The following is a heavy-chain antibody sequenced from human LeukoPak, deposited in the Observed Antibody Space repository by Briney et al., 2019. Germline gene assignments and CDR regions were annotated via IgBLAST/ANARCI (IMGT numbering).Heavy chain of an antibody. CDR3: ARVSRYCSSTSCYPSYDY. Sequence: ASVKVSCKASGGTFSSYAISWVRQAPGQGLEWMGWINPNSGGTNYAQKFQGRVTMTRDTSISTAYMELSRLRSDDTAVYYCARVSRYCSSTSCYPSYDYWGQGTLVTVSS. D-gene: IGHD2-2*01. V-gene: IGHV1-2*02. CDR1: GGTFSSYA. CDR2: INPNSGGT. J-gene: IGHJ4*02.